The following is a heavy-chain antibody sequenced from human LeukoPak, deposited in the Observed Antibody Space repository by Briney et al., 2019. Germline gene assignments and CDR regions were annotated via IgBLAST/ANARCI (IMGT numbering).Heavy chain of an antibody. CDR2: VNPNSGDT. D-gene: IGHD3-22*01. Sequence: ASVKVSCKASGYTFTGYYIHWVRQAPGQGLEWVGWVNPNSGDTNYAQKFQGRVTMTRDTSISTAYMELSRLRSDDTAVYYCARDLYTDSSGYFSYWGQGTLGTVSS. V-gene: IGHV1-2*02. CDR3: ARDLYTDSSGYFSY. CDR1: GYTFTGYY. J-gene: IGHJ4*02.